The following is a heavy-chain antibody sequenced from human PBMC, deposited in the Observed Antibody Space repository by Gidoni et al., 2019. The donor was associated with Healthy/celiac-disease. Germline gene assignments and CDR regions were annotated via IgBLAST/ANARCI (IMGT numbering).Heavy chain of an antibody. J-gene: IGHJ6*03. CDR3: ARDGDYYGSGSYYNLYYYYMDV. CDR1: GFTFRSFA. CDR2: ISYDGSNK. D-gene: IGHD3-10*01. V-gene: IGHV3-30-3*01. Sequence: QVQLVESGGGVVHPGRPLGPPCAASGFTFRSFAAHRVRQAPGKGLEWVAVISYDGSNKYYADSVKGRFTISRDNSKNTLYLQMNSLRAEDTAVYYCARDGDYYGSGSYYNLYYYYMDVWGKGTTVTVSS.